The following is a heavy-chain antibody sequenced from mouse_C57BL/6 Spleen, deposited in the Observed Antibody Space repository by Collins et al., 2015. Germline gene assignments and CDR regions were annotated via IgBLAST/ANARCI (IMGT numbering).Heavy chain of an antibody. D-gene: IGHD1-1*01. CDR2: IYPGSGST. J-gene: IGHJ1*03. CDR1: GYTFTSYW. Sequence: QVQLQQPGAELVKPGASVKMSCKASGYTFTSYWITWVKQRPGQGLEWIGDIYPGSGSTNYNEKFKSKATLTVDTSSSTAYMQLSSLTSEDSAVYYCARRYSSSWDWYFDVWGTGTTVTVSS. CDR3: ARRYSSSWDWYFDV. V-gene: IGHV1-55*01.